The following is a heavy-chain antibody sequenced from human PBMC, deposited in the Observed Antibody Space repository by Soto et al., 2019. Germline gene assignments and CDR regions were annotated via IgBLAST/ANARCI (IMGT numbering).Heavy chain of an antibody. J-gene: IGHJ6*02. V-gene: IGHV5-51*01. CDR3: ARNILTGYPYDYYYPMDV. D-gene: IGHD3-9*01. CDR2: IYPGDSDT. Sequence: PGASLKISFKGSGYSFTTHWIGWVRKMPGNGLEWMGIIYPGDSDTRYRPSFQDQVTISADKSISTAYLQWSSLKSSDTAIYYCARNILTGYPYDYYYPMDVWGQGTTVTVSS. CDR1: GYSFTTHW.